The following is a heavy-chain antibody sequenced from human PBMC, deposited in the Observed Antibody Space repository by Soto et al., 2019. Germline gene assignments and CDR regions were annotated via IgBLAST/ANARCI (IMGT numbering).Heavy chain of an antibody. CDR3: AKLSLTSSTCYFPGWFDP. J-gene: IGHJ5*02. Sequence: QVQLQESGPGLVKPSETLSLTCTVSGDSISGGASFWSWIRKPPGRGLEWIAKVYYSGSSYDNPSLKSRLTMSVDTTKTQFSLRLKSITAADTAVYYCAKLSLTSSTCYFPGWFDPWGQGTLVTVSS. CDR1: GDSISGGASF. V-gene: IGHV4-31*03. D-gene: IGHD2-2*01. CDR2: VYYSGSS.